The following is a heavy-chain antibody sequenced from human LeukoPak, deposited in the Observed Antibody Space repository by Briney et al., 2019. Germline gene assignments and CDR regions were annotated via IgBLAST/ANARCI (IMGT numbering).Heavy chain of an antibody. Sequence: ASVKVSCKASTYIFTKYYMQWIRQAPGQGLEWMGWINPYSGAPNYAQTFQGRVTMTRDTSVSTSYMELRSLKSDDTAVYYCASRSTDWDAFDLWGQGTMVPSLQ. V-gene: IGHV1-2*02. CDR1: TYIFTKYY. D-gene: IGHD3-9*01. CDR3: ASRSTDWDAFDL. J-gene: IGHJ3*01. CDR2: INPYSGAP.